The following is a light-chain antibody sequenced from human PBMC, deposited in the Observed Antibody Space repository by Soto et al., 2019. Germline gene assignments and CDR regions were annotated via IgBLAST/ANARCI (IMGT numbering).Light chain of an antibody. Sequence: QSVLTQSPSVSGAPGQRVTISCTGSSSNIGAGYDVHWYQQLPGTAPKLLIYANSNRPSGVPDRFSGSKSGASASLAITGLQAEDEADYYCQSHDSSLSGYVFGTGTKVTVL. CDR3: QSHDSSLSGYV. CDR1: SSNIGAGYD. J-gene: IGLJ1*01. V-gene: IGLV1-40*01. CDR2: ANS.